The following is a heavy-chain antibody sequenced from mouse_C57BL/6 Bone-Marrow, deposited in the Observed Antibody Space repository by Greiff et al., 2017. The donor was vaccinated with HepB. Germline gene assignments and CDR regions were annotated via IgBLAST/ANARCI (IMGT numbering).Heavy chain of an antibody. D-gene: IGHD2-3*01. V-gene: IGHV5-4*01. J-gene: IGHJ4*01. CDR1: GFTFSSYA. CDR3: ARADGPPREDY. Sequence: EVQGVESGGGLVKPGGSLKLSCAASGFTFSSYAMSWVRQTPEKRLEWVATISDGGSYTYYPDNVKGRFTISRDNAKNNLYLQMSQLKSEDTAMYYCARADGPPREDYWGQGTSVTVSS. CDR2: ISDGGSYT.